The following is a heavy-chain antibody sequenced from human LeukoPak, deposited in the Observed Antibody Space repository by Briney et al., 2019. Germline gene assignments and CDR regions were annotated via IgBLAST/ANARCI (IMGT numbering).Heavy chain of an antibody. CDR1: GFTFDDYA. CDR3: AKVGRYCSSTSCSLPFDY. Sequence: QPGGSLRLSCAASGFTFDDYAMHWVRQAPGKGLEWVSLISGDGGSTYYADSVNGRFTISRDNSKSSLYLQMNSLRTEDTALYYCAKVGRYCSSTSCSLPFDYWGQGTLVTVSS. V-gene: IGHV3-43*02. D-gene: IGHD2-2*01. CDR2: ISGDGGST. J-gene: IGHJ4*02.